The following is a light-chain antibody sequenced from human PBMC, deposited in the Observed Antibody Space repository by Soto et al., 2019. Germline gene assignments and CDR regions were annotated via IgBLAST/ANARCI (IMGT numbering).Light chain of an antibody. CDR2: KAS. Sequence: DIQLTQSPSSVSASVGDSLNITCRASQDIEKWLAWYQQKPGKAPKILIYKASSLESGVPSRFSGSGSGTEFTLTISSLQPDDFATYYCQQYSTYTPRTFGQGTKVDIK. J-gene: IGKJ1*01. V-gene: IGKV1-5*03. CDR1: QDIEKW. CDR3: QQYSTYTPRT.